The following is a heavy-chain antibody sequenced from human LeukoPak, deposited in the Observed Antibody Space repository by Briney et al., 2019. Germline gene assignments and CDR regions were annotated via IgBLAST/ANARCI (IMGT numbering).Heavy chain of an antibody. CDR2: IKQDGSDK. D-gene: IGHD3-9*01. J-gene: IGHJ3*02. CDR3: ARDLPDVLTGYSDNAFDI. Sequence: GGSLRLSCAASGFTFRNYVIHWVRQAPGKGLEWVANIKQDGSDKNYVDSVKGRFTISRDNAKKLLWLQMNSLRAEDTAVYYCARDLPDVLTGYSDNAFDIWGQGTMVTVSS. V-gene: IGHV3-7*03. CDR1: GFTFRNYV.